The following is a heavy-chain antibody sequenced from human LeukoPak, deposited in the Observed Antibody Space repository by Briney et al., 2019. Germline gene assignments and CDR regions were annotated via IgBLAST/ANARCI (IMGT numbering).Heavy chain of an antibody. J-gene: IGHJ4*02. V-gene: IGHV4-4*02. CDR1: GGSISSGGYS. D-gene: IGHD3-10*01. CDR3: ARGYVLVWFGELLRGSTYFDY. CDR2: IYHSGST. Sequence: PSETLSLTCAVSGGSISSGGYSWSWVRQPPGKGLEWIGEIYHSGSTNYNASLKSRVTISVDKSKNQFSLKLNSVTAADTAVYYCARGYVLVWFGELLRGSTYFDYWGQGTLVTVSS.